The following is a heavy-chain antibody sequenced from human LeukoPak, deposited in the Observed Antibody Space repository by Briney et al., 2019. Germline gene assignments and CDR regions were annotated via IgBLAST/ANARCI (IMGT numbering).Heavy chain of an antibody. CDR1: GFTFSSYW. V-gene: IGHV3-7*01. Sequence: GGSLRFSCAASGFTFSSYWMSWVRQAPGKGLEWVANIKQDGSETYYVDSVKGRFTISRDNAKNSLYLQMNSLRAEDTAVYFCARSIVVIITTSYYFDYWGQGTLVTVSS. D-gene: IGHD3-22*01. CDR3: ARSIVVIITTSYYFDY. J-gene: IGHJ4*02. CDR2: IKQDGSET.